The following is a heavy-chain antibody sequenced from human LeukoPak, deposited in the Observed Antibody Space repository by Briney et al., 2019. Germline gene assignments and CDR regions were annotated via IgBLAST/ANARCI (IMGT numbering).Heavy chain of an antibody. Sequence: GASVKVSCKASGGTFSSYAISWVRQAPGQGLEWMGGIIPIFGTANYAQKFQGRVTITADESTSTAYVELSSLRSEDTAVYYCARRSKPYYYDSSGHGDWYFDLWGRGTLVTVSS. CDR1: GGTFSSYA. V-gene: IGHV1-69*01. J-gene: IGHJ2*01. CDR2: IIPIFGTA. CDR3: ARRSKPYYYDSSGHGDWYFDL. D-gene: IGHD3-22*01.